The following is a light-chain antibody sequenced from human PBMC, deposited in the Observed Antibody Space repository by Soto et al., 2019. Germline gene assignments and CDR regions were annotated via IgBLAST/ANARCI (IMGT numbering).Light chain of an antibody. Sequence: IQMTQSPSSLSASVGDRVTITCRASQGISNYLAWYQQKTGKVPKLLIYAASTLQSVVPSRFSGSGSGTDFTLTISSLQPEDVATYYCQKYNSAHWTFGQGTKVEIK. CDR3: QKYNSAHWT. J-gene: IGKJ1*01. CDR2: AAS. V-gene: IGKV1-27*01. CDR1: QGISNY.